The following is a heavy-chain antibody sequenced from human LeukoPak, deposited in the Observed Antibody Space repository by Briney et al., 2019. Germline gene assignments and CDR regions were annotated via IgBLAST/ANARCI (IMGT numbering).Heavy chain of an antibody. CDR3: ATTGGVGSNPYYCYYGMDV. CDR1: GFTVSSNY. Sequence: PGGSLRLPCAASGFTVSSNYMSWVRQAPGKGLEWVSVIYSGGSTYYADSVKGRFTISRDNSKNTLYLQMNSLRAEDTAVYYCATTGGVGSNPYYCYYGMDVWGQGTTVTVSS. CDR2: IYSGGST. V-gene: IGHV3-53*01. D-gene: IGHD3-10*01. J-gene: IGHJ6*02.